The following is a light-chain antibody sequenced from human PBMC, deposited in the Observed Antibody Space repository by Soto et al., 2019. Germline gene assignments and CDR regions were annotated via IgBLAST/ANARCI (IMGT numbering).Light chain of an antibody. CDR1: QSVSSNY. CDR3: QQYGSSGT. Sequence: ESVLTQSPGTLSLSPGERATLSCRASQSVSSNYLAWYQQKPGQAPRLLIYRTSTRATGIPDRFSGSGSGTDFTLTISRLEPEDFAVYYCQQYGSSGTFGQGTKVDIK. V-gene: IGKV3-20*01. CDR2: RTS. J-gene: IGKJ1*01.